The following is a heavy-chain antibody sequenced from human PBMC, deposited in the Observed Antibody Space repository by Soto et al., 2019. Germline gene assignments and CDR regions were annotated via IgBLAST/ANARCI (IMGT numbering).Heavy chain of an antibody. CDR1: GFTFGDYA. J-gene: IGHJ6*03. D-gene: IGHD3-10*01. CDR3: TRARAKIRGVIYHYYYYYMDV. CDR2: IRSKAYGGTT. Sequence: GGSLRLSCTASGFTFGDYAMSWFRQAPGKGLEWVGFIRSKAYGGTTEYAASVKGRFTISRDDSKSIAYLQMNSLKTEDTAVYYCTRARAKIRGVIYHYYYYYMDVWGKGTTVTVSS. V-gene: IGHV3-49*03.